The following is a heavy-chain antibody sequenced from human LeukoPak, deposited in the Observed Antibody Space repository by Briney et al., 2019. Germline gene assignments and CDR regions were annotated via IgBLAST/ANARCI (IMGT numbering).Heavy chain of an antibody. CDR3: ARGGLYYYGSGSPPDWFDP. D-gene: IGHD3-10*01. J-gene: IGHJ5*02. CDR1: SGSISSYY. Sequence: PSETLSLTCTVSSGSISSYYWSWIRQPAGKGLEWIGRIYSSGSTNYNPSLKSRVTMSVDRSKNQFSLKLRSVTAADTAMYYCARGGLYYYGSGSPPDWFDPWGQGTLVTVSS. V-gene: IGHV4-4*07. CDR2: IYSSGST.